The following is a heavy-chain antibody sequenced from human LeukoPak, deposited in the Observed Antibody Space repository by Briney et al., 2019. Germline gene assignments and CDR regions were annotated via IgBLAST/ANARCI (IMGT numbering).Heavy chain of an antibody. V-gene: IGHV4-61*02. D-gene: IGHD2-21*01. J-gene: IGHJ1*01. CDR1: GGPISSGSYY. CDR2: IYTSAST. Sequence: SQTLSLTCTVSGGPISSGSYYWSSIRQPAGKGLEWIVRIYTSASTNSNPSRSRRATISVDTCKNQFSLKLSSVTAADTAVYYCAREVYCGGDCHTPAEYFQHWGQGTLVTVSS. CDR3: AREVYCGGDCHTPAEYFQH.